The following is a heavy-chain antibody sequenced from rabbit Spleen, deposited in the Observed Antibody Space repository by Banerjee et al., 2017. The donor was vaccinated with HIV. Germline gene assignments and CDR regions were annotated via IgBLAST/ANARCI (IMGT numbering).Heavy chain of an antibody. CDR1: GVSLNDKDV. V-gene: IGHV1S40*01. CDR3: ARDAAGREDFNL. J-gene: IGHJ4*01. D-gene: IGHD4-2*01. Sequence: QSLEESGGGLVKPGASLTLTCKASGVSLNDKDVMCWVRQAPGKGLEWIACINAVTGKAVYASWAKGRFTFSKTSSTTVTLQMTSLTVADTATYFCARDAAGREDFNLWGPGTLVTVS. CDR2: INAVTGKA.